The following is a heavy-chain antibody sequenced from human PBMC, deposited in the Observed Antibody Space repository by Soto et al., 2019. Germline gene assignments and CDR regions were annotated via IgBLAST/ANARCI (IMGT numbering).Heavy chain of an antibody. CDR2: IKQDGSEK. CDR3: ARDPSYAESSGYYHYYYGMDV. V-gene: IGHV3-7*01. Sequence: GGSLRLSCAASGFTFSSYWMSWVRQAPGKGLEWVANIKQDGSEKYYVDSVKGRFTISRDNAKNSLYLQMNSLRAEDTAVYYCARDPSYAESSGYYHYYYGMDVWGQGTTVTVSS. D-gene: IGHD3-22*01. CDR1: GFTFSSYW. J-gene: IGHJ6*02.